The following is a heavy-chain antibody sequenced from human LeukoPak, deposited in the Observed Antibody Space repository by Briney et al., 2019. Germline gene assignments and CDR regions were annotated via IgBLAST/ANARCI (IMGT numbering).Heavy chain of an antibody. CDR1: GGSISSGGYY. Sequence: PSQTLSLTCTVSGGSISSGGYYWSWIRQHPGKGLEWIGYIYYSGTTYYNPSLKSRVTISVDTSKNQFSLKLSSVTAADTAVYYCAKSGDGDTFDIWGQGTMVTVSS. D-gene: IGHD2-21*02. V-gene: IGHV4-31*03. CDR2: IYYSGTT. CDR3: AKSGDGDTFDI. J-gene: IGHJ3*02.